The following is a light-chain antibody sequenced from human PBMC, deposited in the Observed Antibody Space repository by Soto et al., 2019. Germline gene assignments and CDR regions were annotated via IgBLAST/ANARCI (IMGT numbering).Light chain of an antibody. V-gene: IGKV3-15*01. CDR3: QQYGNSIPIT. J-gene: IGKJ5*01. CDR2: GAS. CDR1: QSINNN. Sequence: EIVMTQSPATLSVSPGDRATLSCRASQSINNNLAWYQQKPGQAPRLLIHGASTRATGIPARFSGSGSGAEFTLTISSLQSEDFAVYYCQQYGNSIPITFGQGTRLEIK.